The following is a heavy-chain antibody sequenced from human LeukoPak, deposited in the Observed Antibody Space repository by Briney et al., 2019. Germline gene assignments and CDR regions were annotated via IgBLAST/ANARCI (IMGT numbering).Heavy chain of an antibody. V-gene: IGHV4-39*07. D-gene: IGHD3-22*01. J-gene: IGHJ6*03. CDR1: GGSISSSSYY. Sequence: SETLSLTCTVSGGSISSSSYYWGWIRQPPGKGLEWIGSIYYSGSTYYNPSLKSRVTISVDTSKNQFSLKLSSVTAADTPVYYWARIGSSSYYDLDDYYYMDVWGKGTTVTVSS. CDR2: IYYSGST. CDR3: ARIGSSSYYDLDDYYYMDV.